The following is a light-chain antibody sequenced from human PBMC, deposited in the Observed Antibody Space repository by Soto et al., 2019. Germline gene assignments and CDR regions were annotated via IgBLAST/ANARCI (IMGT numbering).Light chain of an antibody. J-gene: IGLJ3*02. V-gene: IGLV2-14*01. CDR2: EVS. CDR1: SSDVGGYKY. CDR3: SSYSSVTTLWV. Sequence: QSVLTQPASVSGSPGQSITISCTGTSSDVGGYKYVSWYQQHPDKAPKLIIFEVSNRPSGISSRFSGSKSGNTASLTISGLQAEDEADYYCSSYSSVTTLWVFGGGTKLTVL.